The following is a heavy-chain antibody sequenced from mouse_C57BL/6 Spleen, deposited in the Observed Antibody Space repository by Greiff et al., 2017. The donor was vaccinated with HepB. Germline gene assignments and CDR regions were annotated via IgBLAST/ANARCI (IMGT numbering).Heavy chain of an antibody. V-gene: IGHV5-9-1*02. J-gene: IGHJ2*01. CDR1: GFTFSSYA. CDR3: TADYDGFDY. D-gene: IGHD2-4*01. Sequence: DVHLVESGEGLVKPGGSLKLSCAASGFTFSSYAMSWVRQTPEKRLEWVAYISSGGDYIHYADTVKGRFTISRDNARNTLYLQMSSLKSEDTAMYYCTADYDGFDYWGQGTTLTVSS. CDR2: ISSGGDYI.